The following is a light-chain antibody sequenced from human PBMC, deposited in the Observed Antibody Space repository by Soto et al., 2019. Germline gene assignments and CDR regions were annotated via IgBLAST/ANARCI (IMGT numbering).Light chain of an antibody. Sequence: QSVLAQPPSVSGAPGQKVHVSCTGSSSNIGAGYDLHWYQQLPGTAPKLLLYGNTNRPSGVPDRFSGSKSGTSASLAITGLQAEDEADYYCQSYDSSLSAYVFGTGTKVTVL. CDR3: QSYDSSLSAYV. CDR2: GNT. CDR1: SSNIGAGYD. J-gene: IGLJ1*01. V-gene: IGLV1-40*01.